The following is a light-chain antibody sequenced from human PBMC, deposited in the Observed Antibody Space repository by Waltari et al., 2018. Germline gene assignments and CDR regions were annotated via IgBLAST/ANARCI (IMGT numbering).Light chain of an antibody. V-gene: IGKV1-17*01. CDR1: QDIRND. CDR3: LQHTNYPFT. Sequence: DIQMTQSPSSLSASIGDRVTITCRASQDIRNDLGWFQQKPGEAPRRLIYGASTLQPGVPSRFSGSGSGTDFTLTIASLQPEDFATYYCLQHTNYPFTFGPGTKVDVK. CDR2: GAS. J-gene: IGKJ3*01.